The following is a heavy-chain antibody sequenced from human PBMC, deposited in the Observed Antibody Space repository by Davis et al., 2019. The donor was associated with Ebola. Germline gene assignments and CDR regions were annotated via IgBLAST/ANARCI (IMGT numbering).Heavy chain of an antibody. CDR2: ISGSGGST. V-gene: IGHV3-23*01. CDR1: GFTFSSYA. Sequence: GASLKISCAASGFTFSSYAMSWVRQAPGKGLEWVSAISGSGGSTYYADSVKGRFTISRDTSKTTLYLQMSSLRAEDTAVYYCAKVRGQLPTHDAFDIWGQGTMVTVSS. D-gene: IGHD2-2*01. CDR3: AKVRGQLPTHDAFDI. J-gene: IGHJ3*02.